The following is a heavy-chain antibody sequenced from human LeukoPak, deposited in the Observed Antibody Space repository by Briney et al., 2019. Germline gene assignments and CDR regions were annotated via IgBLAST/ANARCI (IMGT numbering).Heavy chain of an antibody. Sequence: PGGSRRLSCAASGFTFTSYAMSWVRQAPGRGLEWVSAISGSGGSTYYADSVKGRFSISRDNSKNTLYLQMNSLRAEDTAVYYCAKHTTGVLPDYWGQGTLVTVSS. J-gene: IGHJ4*02. CDR1: GFTFTSYA. D-gene: IGHD1-14*01. V-gene: IGHV3-23*01. CDR3: AKHTTGVLPDY. CDR2: ISGSGGST.